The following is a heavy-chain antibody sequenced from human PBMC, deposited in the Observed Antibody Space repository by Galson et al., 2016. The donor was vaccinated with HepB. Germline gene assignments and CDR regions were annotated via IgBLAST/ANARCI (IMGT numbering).Heavy chain of an antibody. V-gene: IGHV4-4*02. CDR3: AREGSTRNYFDP. Sequence: SETLSLTCAVSGGSVSSYNWWNWFRQPPGKGLEWIGEIYQSGTTNFNPSLKSRVTTSMDKNKNELSLKMSSVTAADPAVYYCAREGSTRNYFDPWGQGTLVIVSS. D-gene: IGHD1-7*01. CDR1: GGSVSSYNW. J-gene: IGHJ5*02. CDR2: IYQSGTT.